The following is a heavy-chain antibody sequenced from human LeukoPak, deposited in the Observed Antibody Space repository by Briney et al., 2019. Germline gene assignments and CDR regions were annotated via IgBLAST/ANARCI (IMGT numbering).Heavy chain of an antibody. CDR3: ARGRSATMFDY. J-gene: IGHJ4*02. D-gene: IGHD3-10*01. Sequence: PSETPSLTCTVSGGSISSYYWSWIRQPAGKGLEWIGRIYTSGSPNYNPSLKSRVTMSVDTSKNQFSLKLRSMTAADTALYYCARGRSATMFDYWGQGTLVTVSS. CDR2: IYTSGSP. CDR1: GGSISSYY. V-gene: IGHV4-4*07.